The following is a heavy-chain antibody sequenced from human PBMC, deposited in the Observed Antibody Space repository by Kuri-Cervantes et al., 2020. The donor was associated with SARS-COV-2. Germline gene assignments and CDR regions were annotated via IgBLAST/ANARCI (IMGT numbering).Heavy chain of an antibody. V-gene: IGHV4-39*01. J-gene: IGHJ4*02. D-gene: IGHD2-2*01. CDR2: IYYSGST. Sequence: SETLSLTCTVSGGSISSSSYYWGWIRQPPGKGLEWIGSIYYSGSTYYNPSLKSRVTISVDTSKNQFSLKLSSVTAADTAVYYCARGSVVVVPATYYFDYWGQGTLVTVPS. CDR1: GGSISSSSYY. CDR3: ARGSVVVVPATYYFDY.